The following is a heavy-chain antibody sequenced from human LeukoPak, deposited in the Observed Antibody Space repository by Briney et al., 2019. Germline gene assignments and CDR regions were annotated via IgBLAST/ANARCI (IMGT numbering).Heavy chain of an antibody. D-gene: IGHD3-9*01. CDR1: GFTFSSYS. CDR2: ISSSSSTI. V-gene: IGHV3-48*04. J-gene: IGHJ4*02. Sequence: GGSLRLSCAASGFTFSSYSMNWVRQAPGKGLEWVSYISSSSSTIYYADSVKGRFTISRDNAKNSLYLQMNSLRAEDTAVYYCAREWFDYPTAYWGQGTLVTVSS. CDR3: AREWFDYPTAY.